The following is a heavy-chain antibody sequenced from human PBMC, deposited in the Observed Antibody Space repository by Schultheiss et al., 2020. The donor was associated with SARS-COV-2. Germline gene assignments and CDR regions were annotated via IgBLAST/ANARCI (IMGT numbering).Heavy chain of an antibody. D-gene: IGHD3-10*01. CDR2: IYHSGST. J-gene: IGHJ6*03. CDR3: ARQRGSGAFYVYYMDV. CDR1: GGSIIGSHW. V-gene: IGHV4-4*02. Sequence: SETLSLTCAVSGGSIIGSHWWTWVRQPPGKGLEWIGEIYHSGSTNYNPSLKSRVTVSLDTSKNQFSLKLSSVTAADTAVYYCARQRGSGAFYVYYMDVWGKGATVTVSS.